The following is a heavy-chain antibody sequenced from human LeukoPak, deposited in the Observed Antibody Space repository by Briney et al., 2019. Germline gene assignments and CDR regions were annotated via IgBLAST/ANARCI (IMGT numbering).Heavy chain of an antibody. Sequence: PGGSLRLSCAASGFTFDDYAMHWVRQGPGKGLEWVAGISRNSGSIVYADSVKGRFTISRDNAKNSLYLQMESLRAEDTALYYCAKGIAVAGPPFDYWGQGTLVTVSS. J-gene: IGHJ4*02. CDR1: GFTFDDYA. D-gene: IGHD6-19*01. V-gene: IGHV3-9*01. CDR2: ISRNSGSI. CDR3: AKGIAVAGPPFDY.